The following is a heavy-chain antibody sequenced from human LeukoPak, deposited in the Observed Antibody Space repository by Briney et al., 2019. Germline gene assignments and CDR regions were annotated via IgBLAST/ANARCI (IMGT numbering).Heavy chain of an antibody. CDR2: ISGSGGST. Sequence: AGGSLRLSCAASGFTFSSYAMSWVRQAPGKGLEWVSAISGSGGSTYYADSVQGRFTISRDNSKNTLYLQMNSLRAEDTAVYYCAKSHYSPWTPFDYWGQGTLVTVSS. CDR1: GFTFSSYA. V-gene: IGHV3-23*01. D-gene: IGHD3-10*01. J-gene: IGHJ4*02. CDR3: AKSHYSPWTPFDY.